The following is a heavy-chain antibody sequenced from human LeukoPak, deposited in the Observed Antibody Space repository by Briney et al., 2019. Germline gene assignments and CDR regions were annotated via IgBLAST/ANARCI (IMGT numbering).Heavy chain of an antibody. CDR3: AREDSSILSDY. CDR1: GYTFTGYY. J-gene: IGHJ4*02. Sequence: ASEKVSCKASGYTFTGYYMHWVRQAPGQGLEWMGRINPNSGGTNYAQKFQGRVTMTRDMSISTAYMELSRLRSDDTAVYYCAREDSSILSDYWGQGTLVTVSS. CDR2: INPNSGGT. D-gene: IGHD6-13*01. V-gene: IGHV1-2*06.